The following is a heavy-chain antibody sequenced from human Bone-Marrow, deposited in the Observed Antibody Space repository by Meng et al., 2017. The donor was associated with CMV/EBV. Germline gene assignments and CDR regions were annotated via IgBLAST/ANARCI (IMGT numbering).Heavy chain of an antibody. V-gene: IGHV3-23*03. J-gene: IGHJ6*02. D-gene: IGHD6-13*01. CDR2: IYSGGSST. Sequence: GGSLRLSCAASGFTFSSYAMSWVRPAPGKGLEWVSVIYSGGSSTYYADSVKGRFTISRDNSKTTLYLQMNSLRAEDTAVYSCAKKEAAAGVFYYGMDVWGQGTTVTVSS. CDR1: GFTFSSYA. CDR3: AKKEAAAGVFYYGMDV.